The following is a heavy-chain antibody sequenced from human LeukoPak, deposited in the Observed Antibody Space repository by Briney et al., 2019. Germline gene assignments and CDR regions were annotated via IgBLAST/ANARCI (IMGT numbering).Heavy chain of an antibody. CDR2: MYYSGSS. D-gene: IGHD2-15*01. CDR1: GGSISSGDYY. J-gene: IGHJ5*02. Sequence: PSETLSLTCTVSGGSISSGDYYWSWIRQPPGKGLECIGYMYYSGSSYYNPSFKSRVTISVDRSKNQFSLILNSMTAADTAVYYCARQFCSGGSCYSGLFNPWGQGTLVTVSS. CDR3: ARQFCSGGSCYSGLFNP. V-gene: IGHV4-30-4*08.